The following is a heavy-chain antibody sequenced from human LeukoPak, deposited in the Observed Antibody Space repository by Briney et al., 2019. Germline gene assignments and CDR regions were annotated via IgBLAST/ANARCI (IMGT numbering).Heavy chain of an antibody. CDR1: GFTFSSYA. V-gene: IGHV3-33*08. CDR2: IWYDGSNK. Sequence: GGSLRLSCAASGFTFSSYAMHWVRQAPGKGLEWVAVIWYDGSNKYYADSVKGRFTISRDNSKNTLYLQMNSLRAEDTAVYYCARTAITSVSPYYFDYWGQGTLVTVSS. CDR3: ARTAITSVSPYYFDY. D-gene: IGHD2-21*02. J-gene: IGHJ4*02.